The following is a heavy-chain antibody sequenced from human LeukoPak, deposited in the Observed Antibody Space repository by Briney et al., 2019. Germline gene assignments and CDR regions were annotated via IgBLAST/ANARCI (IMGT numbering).Heavy chain of an antibody. Sequence: GESLKISCKGSGYSFTTYWIGWVRQMPGKGLEWMGIIYPGDSDTRCSPSFQGQVTISADKSISTAYLQWSSLKASDTAMYYCARHFSSSWYFGYFDYWGQGTLVTVSS. CDR1: GYSFTTYW. CDR2: IYPGDSDT. J-gene: IGHJ4*02. D-gene: IGHD6-13*01. CDR3: ARHFSSSWYFGYFDY. V-gene: IGHV5-51*01.